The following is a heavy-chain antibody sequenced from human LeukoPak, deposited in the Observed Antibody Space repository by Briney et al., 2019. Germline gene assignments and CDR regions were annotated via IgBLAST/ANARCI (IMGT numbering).Heavy chain of an antibody. J-gene: IGHJ4*02. CDR1: GFAFESFT. D-gene: IGHD5-12*01. CDR2: ISDTGRDL. CDR3: AKGLFSAYDKYLDS. V-gene: IGHV3-21*04. Sequence: GGSLRLSCAGSGFAFESFTMTSVRPAPGKGLESVSLISDTGRDLNYADSVRGRFTISRDNTKNSLFLQMDSLRVEDTAIYYCAKGLFSAYDKYLDSWGQGTLVTVSS.